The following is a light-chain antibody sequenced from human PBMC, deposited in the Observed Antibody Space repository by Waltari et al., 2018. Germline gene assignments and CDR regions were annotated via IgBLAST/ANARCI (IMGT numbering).Light chain of an antibody. CDR2: GAS. CDR1: QTIFNY. Sequence: QMTQSPSSLSASVGDRVTITCRAIQTIFNYLNWYQHRPGKAPTLLIYGASSLQSGVPSRCSGSGSATEFTLTISSLLPEDFATYYCQQSDSTAGGTFGPGTKVDMK. J-gene: IGKJ3*01. V-gene: IGKV1-39*01. CDR3: QQSDSTAGGT.